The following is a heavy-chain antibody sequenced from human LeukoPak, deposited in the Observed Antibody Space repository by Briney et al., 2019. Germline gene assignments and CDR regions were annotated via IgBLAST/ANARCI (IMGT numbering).Heavy chain of an antibody. Sequence: SETLSLTCTVSGGSISSYYWSWIRQPPGKGLKWIGYIYYSESTNYNPSLKSRVTISVDTSKNQFSLKLSSVTAADTAVYYCARDTGYCSSTSCYGGAFDIWGQGTMVTVSS. CDR1: GGSISSYY. V-gene: IGHV4-59*12. D-gene: IGHD2-2*01. J-gene: IGHJ3*02. CDR2: IYYSEST. CDR3: ARDTGYCSSTSCYGGAFDI.